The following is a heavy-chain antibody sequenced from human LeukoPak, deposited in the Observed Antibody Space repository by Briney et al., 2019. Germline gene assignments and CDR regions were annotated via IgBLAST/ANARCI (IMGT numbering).Heavy chain of an antibody. CDR1: GGSIISTNW. D-gene: IGHD1-1*01. J-gene: IGHJ4*02. Sequence: PSGTLSLTCAVSGGSIISTNWWSWVRQSPGKGLEWIGEISHSGSTNYNPSLETRITMSLDKSKNQFSLKLSSVTAADTAVYFCARVTATTPFDYWGQGTLVTVSS. V-gene: IGHV4-4*02. CDR2: ISHSGST. CDR3: ARVTATTPFDY.